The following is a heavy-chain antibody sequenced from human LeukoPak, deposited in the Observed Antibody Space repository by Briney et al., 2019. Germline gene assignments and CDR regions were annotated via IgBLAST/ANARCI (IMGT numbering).Heavy chain of an antibody. CDR1: GYTFTASY. J-gene: IGHJ4*02. CDR3: ARDYRGSESPSIY. D-gene: IGHD3-10*01. CDR2: INPNRGGT. V-gene: IGHV1-2*02. Sequence: ASVKVSCKASGYTFTASYMHWVRQAPGQGLEWMGWINPNRGGTNYAQNLQDRVTMTTDASTSTVYMELRSLGSDDTAVYYCARDYRGSESPSIYWGQGTLVTVSS.